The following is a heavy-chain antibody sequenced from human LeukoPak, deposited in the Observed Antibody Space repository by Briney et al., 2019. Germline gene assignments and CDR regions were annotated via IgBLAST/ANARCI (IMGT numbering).Heavy chain of an antibody. CDR2: INSDGGGT. V-gene: IGHV3-74*01. J-gene: IGHJ3*01. Sequence: PGRSLRLSCAASGFTFSTSWMHWVRQAPGKGLVWVSRINSDGGGTNYADSVKGRFTISRDNARHTLYLQMNSLRAEDTAVYYCARPYVSTRNVFAVWGQGTVVTVSS. CDR1: GFTFSTSW. CDR3: ARPYVSTRNVFAV. D-gene: IGHD2-8*01.